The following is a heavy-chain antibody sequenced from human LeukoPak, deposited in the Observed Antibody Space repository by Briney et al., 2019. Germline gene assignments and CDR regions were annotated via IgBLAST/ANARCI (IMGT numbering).Heavy chain of an antibody. Sequence: GGSLRLSCAASGFTFSGSALHWVRQASGKGLEWVGRIRSTANGYATAYAASVKGTFTISRDDSKSIAYLQINSLETEHTAVYYCTRDLRVSHPGQYYYMDVWGTGTTVTVSS. D-gene: IGHD3-3*01. CDR1: GFTFSGSA. CDR3: TRDLRVSHPGQYYYMDV. J-gene: IGHJ6*03. V-gene: IGHV3-73*01. CDR2: IRSTANGYAT.